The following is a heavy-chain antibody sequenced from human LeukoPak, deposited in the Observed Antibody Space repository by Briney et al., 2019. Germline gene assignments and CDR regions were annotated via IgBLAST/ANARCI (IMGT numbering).Heavy chain of an antibody. V-gene: IGHV4-59*01. CDR2: IYYSGST. D-gene: IGHD4-23*01. CDR1: SGSISSYY. CDR3: ARGNGGNSGDPSVEIDY. J-gene: IGHJ4*02. Sequence: SETLSLTCTVSSGSISSYYWSWIRQPPGKGLEWIGYIYYSGSTNYNPSLKSRVTIPVDTSKNQFSLKLSSVTAADTAVYYCARGNGGNSGDPSVEIDYWGQGTLVTVSS.